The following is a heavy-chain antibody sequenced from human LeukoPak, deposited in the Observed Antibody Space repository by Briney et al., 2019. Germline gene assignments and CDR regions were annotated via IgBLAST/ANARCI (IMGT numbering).Heavy chain of an antibody. J-gene: IGHJ4*02. Sequence: ASVKVSCKASGGTFNSYAISWVRQAPGQGLEWMGGIIPIFGTANYAQKFQGRVTITADESTSTAYMELSSLRSEDTAVYYCASESGSYYPYWGQGTLVTVSS. V-gene: IGHV1-69*13. CDR2: IIPIFGTA. CDR1: GGTFNSYA. D-gene: IGHD1-26*01. CDR3: ASESGSYYPY.